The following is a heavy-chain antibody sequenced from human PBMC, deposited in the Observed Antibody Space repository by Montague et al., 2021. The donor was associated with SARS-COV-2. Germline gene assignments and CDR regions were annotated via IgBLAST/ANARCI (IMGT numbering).Heavy chain of an antibody. D-gene: IGHD2-21*02. J-gene: IGHJ4*02. V-gene: IGHV3-23*01. CDR2: ITYDSGTT. CDR1: GFTFSGHA. CDR3: AKRVVVTSYRYFDY. Sequence: SLRLSCAASGFTFSGHAMSWVRQAPGKGLEWVSTITYDSGTTYYADSVKGRFTISRDNSKNMLYLQLNSLRVEDTAVYYCAKRVVVTSYRYFDYWGQGTLVTVSS.